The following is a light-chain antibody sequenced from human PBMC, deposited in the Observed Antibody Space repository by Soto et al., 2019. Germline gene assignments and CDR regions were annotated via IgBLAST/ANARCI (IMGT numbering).Light chain of an antibody. CDR1: QSVTSY. Sequence: IVLTQSPATLSLSPGERATLSCRASQSVTSYLAWYQQRPAQAPRLLIYDASRRPTGTPARFSGSGSGADFTLTISSLEPEDFAVYYCQQRSSWPITFGQGTRLEI. CDR2: DAS. J-gene: IGKJ5*01. CDR3: QQRSSWPIT. V-gene: IGKV3-11*01.